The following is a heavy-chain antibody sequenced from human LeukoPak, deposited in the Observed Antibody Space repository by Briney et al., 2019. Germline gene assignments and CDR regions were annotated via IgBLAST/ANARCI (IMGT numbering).Heavy chain of an antibody. J-gene: IGHJ4*02. V-gene: IGHV4-34*01. Sequence: SETLSLTCAVYGGSFSGYYWSWIRQPPGKGLEWIGEINHSGSTNYNPSLKSRVTISVDTSKNQFSLKLSSVTAADTAVYYCARGGWTWEPSSVYYFDYWGQGTLVTVSS. D-gene: IGHD1-26*01. CDR1: GGSFSGYY. CDR2: INHSGST. CDR3: ARGGWTWEPSSVYYFDY.